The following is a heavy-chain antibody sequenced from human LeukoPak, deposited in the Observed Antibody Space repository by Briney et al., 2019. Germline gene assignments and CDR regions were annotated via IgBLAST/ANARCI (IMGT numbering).Heavy chain of an antibody. V-gene: IGHV3-48*03. CDR3: AIVGYCSGGSCYSDY. D-gene: IGHD2-15*01. CDR2: ISSSGSTI. J-gene: IGHJ4*02. Sequence: GGSLRLSCAASGFTFSSYEMNWVRQAPGKGLEWVSYISSSGSTIYYADSVKGRFTISRDNAKNSLYLQMNSLGAEDTAVYYCAIVGYCSGGSCYSDYWGQGTLVTVSS. CDR1: GFTFSSYE.